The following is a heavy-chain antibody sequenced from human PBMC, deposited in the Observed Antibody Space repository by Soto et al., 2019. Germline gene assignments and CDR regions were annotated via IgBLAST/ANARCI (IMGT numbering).Heavy chain of an antibody. Sequence: SVKVSCKAPGGTFSNYALTWLRQAPGQGLEWMGWIILGSANYAQKFQDRLTITADGSTNISYMELTSLTSEDTARYYCARADYNSDYLLLYVDYWGQGTPVTVSS. CDR2: IILGSA. J-gene: IGHJ4*02. D-gene: IGHD3-22*01. CDR3: ARADYNSDYLLLYVDY. CDR1: GGTFSNYA. V-gene: IGHV1-69*13.